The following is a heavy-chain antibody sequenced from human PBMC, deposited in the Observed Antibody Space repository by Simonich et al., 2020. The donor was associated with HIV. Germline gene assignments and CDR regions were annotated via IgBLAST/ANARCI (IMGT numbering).Heavy chain of an antibody. CDR3: ARGPRTGDFDY. CDR1: GYTFTDYY. D-gene: IGHD7-27*01. Sequence: QVQLVQSGAEVNTPGASVKVSCKASGYTFTDYYIHWIRQAPGQGLGWMGWSNPNRGGTNYAQKFKGRVTMTRDTSISTVYMELSRLTSDDTAVYYCARGPRTGDFDYWGQGTLVTVSS. J-gene: IGHJ4*02. CDR2: SNPNRGGT. V-gene: IGHV1-2*02.